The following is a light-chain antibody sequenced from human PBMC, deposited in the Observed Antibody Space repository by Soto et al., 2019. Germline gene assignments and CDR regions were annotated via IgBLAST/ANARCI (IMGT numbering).Light chain of an antibody. CDR2: GAS. J-gene: IGKJ1*01. Sequence: EIVLSQSPGTLSLSPGERATLSCRASQSVTNRYLAWYRQKPGQAPRLLILGASIRDTGIPDRFSGSGSGTDFTLTISRLEPEDFAVYYCQQYGSSPGTFGQGTKVDIK. CDR3: QQYGSSPGT. V-gene: IGKV3-20*01. CDR1: QSVTNRY.